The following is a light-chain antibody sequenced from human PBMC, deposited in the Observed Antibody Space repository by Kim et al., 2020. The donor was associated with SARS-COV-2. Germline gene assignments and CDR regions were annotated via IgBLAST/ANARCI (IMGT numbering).Light chain of an antibody. Sequence: EIELTQSPGTLSLSPGERATLSCRASQSVSSSYLAWYQQKPGQAPRLLIYGASSRATGIPDRFSGSGSGTDFTLTISRLEPEDFAVYYCQQYGYSCTFGQGTKLEI. CDR1: QSVSSSY. J-gene: IGKJ2*02. V-gene: IGKV3-20*01. CDR3: QQYGYSCT. CDR2: GAS.